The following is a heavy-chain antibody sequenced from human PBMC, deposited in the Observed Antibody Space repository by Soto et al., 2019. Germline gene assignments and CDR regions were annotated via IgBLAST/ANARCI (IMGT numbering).Heavy chain of an antibody. CDR2: IYPGDSDT. V-gene: IGHV5-51*01. Sequence: EVQLVQSGAEVKKPGESLKISCKGSGYSFTSYWIGWVRQMPGKGLEWMGIIYPGDSDTRYSPSFQGQVTISADKSISTAYLQWSSLKASDTAMYYCARQPPYDFWSGYQTEFDYWGQGTLVTVSS. D-gene: IGHD3-3*01. CDR3: ARQPPYDFWSGYQTEFDY. CDR1: GYSFTSYW. J-gene: IGHJ4*02.